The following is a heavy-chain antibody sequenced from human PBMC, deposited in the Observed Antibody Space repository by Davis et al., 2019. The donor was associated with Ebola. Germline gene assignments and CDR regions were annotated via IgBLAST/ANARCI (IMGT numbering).Heavy chain of an antibody. Sequence: ASVKVSCKASGYTFTSYDINWVRQATGQGLEWMGWMNPHSGNTGYAQKFQGRVTMTRNTSISTAYMELSSLRSEDTAVYYCAAFDPGGYDAFDIWGQGTMVTVSS. CDR1: GYTFTSYD. J-gene: IGHJ3*02. CDR2: MNPHSGNT. CDR3: AAFDPGGYDAFDI. V-gene: IGHV1-8*01. D-gene: IGHD2-8*02.